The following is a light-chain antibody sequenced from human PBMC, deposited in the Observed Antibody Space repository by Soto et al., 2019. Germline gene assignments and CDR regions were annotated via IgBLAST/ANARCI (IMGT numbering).Light chain of an antibody. CDR3: QQRSNWPPGGT. Sequence: EIVMTQSPATLSVSPGERVTLSCRASQSVSSNLAWYQQRPGQAPRLLLYGASTRATGIPVRFSGSGSGTEFTLTISSLQSEDFAVYYCQQRSNWPPGGTFGGGTKVDI. J-gene: IGKJ4*01. CDR2: GAS. V-gene: IGKV3-15*01. CDR1: QSVSSN.